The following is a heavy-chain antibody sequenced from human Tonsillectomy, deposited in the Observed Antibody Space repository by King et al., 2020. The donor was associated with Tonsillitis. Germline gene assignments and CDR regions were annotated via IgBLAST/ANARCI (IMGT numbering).Heavy chain of an antibody. D-gene: IGHD4-23*01. CDR1: GGSVSSGSYY. Sequence: QLQESGPGLVKPSETLSLTCTVSGGSVSSGSYYWSWIRQPPGKGLGWIGYIYYSGSTNNNPSLKRRVSTSIDTSKNQFSLKLSSVTAADTAVYYCARGSAVVKNGMDVWGQGTTVTVSS. CDR2: IYYSGST. CDR3: ARGSAVVKNGMDV. V-gene: IGHV4-61*01. J-gene: IGHJ6*02.